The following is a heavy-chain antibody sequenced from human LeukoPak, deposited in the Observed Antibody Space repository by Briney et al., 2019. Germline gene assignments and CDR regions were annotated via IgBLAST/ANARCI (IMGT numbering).Heavy chain of an antibody. Sequence: GGSLRLSCAASGFTFGSYGMHWVRQAPGKGLEWVAVISYDGSNKYYADSVKGRFTISRDNSKNTLYLQMNSLRAEDTAVYYCAKDQGKGQPLVLASFDPWGQGTLVTVSS. V-gene: IGHV3-30*18. CDR1: GFTFGSYG. J-gene: IGHJ5*02. D-gene: IGHD3-9*01. CDR3: AKDQGKGQPLVLASFDP. CDR2: ISYDGSNK.